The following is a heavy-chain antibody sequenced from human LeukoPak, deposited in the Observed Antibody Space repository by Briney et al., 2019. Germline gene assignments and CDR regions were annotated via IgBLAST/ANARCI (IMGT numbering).Heavy chain of an antibody. V-gene: IGHV3-33*08. Sequence: GGSLRLSCAASGFTFSSYSMTWVRQAPGKGLEWVAVIWYDGSNKYYADSVKGRFTISRDNSKNTLYLQMNSLRAEDTAVYYCARVWDYSSSWYANSFDIWGQGTMVTVSS. CDR1: GFTFSSYS. D-gene: IGHD6-13*01. CDR3: ARVWDYSSSWYANSFDI. J-gene: IGHJ3*02. CDR2: IWYDGSNK.